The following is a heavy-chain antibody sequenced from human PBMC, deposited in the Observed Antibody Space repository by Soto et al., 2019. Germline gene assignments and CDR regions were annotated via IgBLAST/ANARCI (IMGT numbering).Heavy chain of an antibody. D-gene: IGHD2-15*01. J-gene: IGHJ4*02. Sequence: QVQLVESGGGVVQPGRSLRLSCAASGFTFSSYAMHWVRQAPGKGLEWVAVMSYDGSNKYYADSVKGRFTISRDNSKNTLYLQMNSRRAEDTAVYDCARFKGCSGGSCYPYFDYWGQGTLVTVSS. CDR2: MSYDGSNK. CDR1: GFTFSSYA. V-gene: IGHV3-30-3*01. CDR3: ARFKGCSGGSCYPYFDY.